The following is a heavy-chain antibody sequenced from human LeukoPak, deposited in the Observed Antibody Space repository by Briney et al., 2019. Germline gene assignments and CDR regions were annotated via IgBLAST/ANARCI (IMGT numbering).Heavy chain of an antibody. CDR1: GGTFSSYT. J-gene: IGHJ5*02. D-gene: IGHD4-17*01. CDR3: ARDYGDYSFDP. V-gene: IGHV1-69*04. CDR2: IIPILGIA. Sequence: ASVKVSCKASGGTFSSYTISWVRQAPGQGLEWMGRIIPILGIANYAQKFQGKVTITADKSTSTAYMELSSLRSEDTAVYYCARDYGDYSFDPWGQGTLVTVSS.